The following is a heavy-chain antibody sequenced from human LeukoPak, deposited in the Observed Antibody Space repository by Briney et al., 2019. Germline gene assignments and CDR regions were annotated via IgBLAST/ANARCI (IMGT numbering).Heavy chain of an antibody. D-gene: IGHD3-10*01. J-gene: IGHJ4*02. Sequence: SETLSLTCAVYGGSFSGYCWSWIRQPPGKGLEWIEEINHSGSTNYNPSLKSRVTISLDTSQNQFSLKLTSVTPADTAVYYCAKTAKYYYGSETYYFFEYWGQGTLVTVSS. V-gene: IGHV4-34*01. CDR3: AKTAKYYYGSETYYFFEY. CDR2: INHSGST. CDR1: GGSFSGYC.